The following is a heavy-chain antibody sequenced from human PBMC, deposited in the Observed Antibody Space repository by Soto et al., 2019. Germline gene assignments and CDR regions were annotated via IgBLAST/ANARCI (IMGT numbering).Heavy chain of an antibody. J-gene: IGHJ4*02. V-gene: IGHV3-15*01. Sequence: KGLEWVGRIKSKTDGGTTDYAAPVKGRFTISRDDSKNTLYLQMNSLKTEDTAVYYCTTDSYYYDSSGYYSRRPFDYWGQGTLVTVSS. CDR3: TTDSYYYDSSGYYSRRPFDY. CDR2: IKSKTDGGTT. D-gene: IGHD3-22*01.